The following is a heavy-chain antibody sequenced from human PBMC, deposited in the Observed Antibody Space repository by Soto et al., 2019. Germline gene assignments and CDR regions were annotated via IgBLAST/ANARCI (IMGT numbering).Heavy chain of an antibody. V-gene: IGHV4-4*02. CDR1: GGSISSTNW. CDR2: IYHSGTT. J-gene: IGHJ4*02. CDR3: AFPATADFDY. Sequence: QVQLQESGPGLVKPSGTLSLTCAVSGGSISSTNWWTWVRQSPGRGLEWIGEIYHSGTTNYSPSLKSRVNIAVDMSTNHLSLTLISVTAADTAVYYCAFPATADFDYWGKGILVTGSS. D-gene: IGHD6-13*01.